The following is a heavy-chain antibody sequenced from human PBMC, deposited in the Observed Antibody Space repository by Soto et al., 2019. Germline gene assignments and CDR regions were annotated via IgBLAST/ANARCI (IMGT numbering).Heavy chain of an antibody. CDR2: IYFSGVT. J-gene: IGHJ3*01. CDR1: GGSISSAGYY. V-gene: IGHV4-31*03. CDR3: ARDPWRTPPEAAFDV. D-gene: IGHD1-1*01. Sequence: PSETLSLTCTVSGGSISSAGYYWSWIRQHPGKGLEWIGYIYFSGVTYYNPSLESRVTISVDTSKNQFSLRLSSVTAADTAVYYCARDPWRTPPEAAFDVWGQATKVTVSS.